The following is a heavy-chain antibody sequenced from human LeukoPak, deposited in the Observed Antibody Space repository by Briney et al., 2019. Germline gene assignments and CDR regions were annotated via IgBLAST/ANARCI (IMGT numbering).Heavy chain of an antibody. Sequence: GSLRLSCAASGFTFSSYWMSWVRQAPGKGLEWVANIKQDGSEKYYVDSVKGRFTISRDNAKNSLYLQMNSLRAEDTAVYYCASPYSGSYKGGFDYWGQGTLVTVSS. J-gene: IGHJ4*02. CDR1: GFTFSSYW. V-gene: IGHV3-7*01. D-gene: IGHD1-26*01. CDR3: ASPYSGSYKGGFDY. CDR2: IKQDGSEK.